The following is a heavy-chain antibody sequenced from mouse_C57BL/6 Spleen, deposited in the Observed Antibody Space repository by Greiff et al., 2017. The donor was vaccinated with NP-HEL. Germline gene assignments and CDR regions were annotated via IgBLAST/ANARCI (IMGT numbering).Heavy chain of an antibody. J-gene: IGHJ2*01. Sequence: QVQLQQPGAELVKPGASVKLSCKASGYTFTSYWMHWVKQRPGQGLEWIGMIHPNSGSTNYNEKFKSKATLTVDKSSSTAYMQLSSLTSEDSAVYYCARSITTVAAGPGCYWGQGTTLTVSS. D-gene: IGHD1-1*01. CDR1: GYTFTSYW. V-gene: IGHV1-64*01. CDR2: IHPNSGST. CDR3: ARSITTVAAGPGCY.